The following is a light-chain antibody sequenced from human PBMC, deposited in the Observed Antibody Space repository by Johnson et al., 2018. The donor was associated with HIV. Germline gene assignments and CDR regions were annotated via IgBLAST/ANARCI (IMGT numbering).Light chain of an antibody. J-gene: IGLJ1*01. CDR1: TSNIGKSY. CDR3: GTWDSSLSAGPYV. CDR2: DNN. V-gene: IGLV1-51*01. Sequence: QPVLTQPPSVSAAPGQKVTISCSGSTSNIGKSYVSWYQQLPGTAPKLLIYDNNRRPSGTPDRFSGSKSGTSATLAIPGLQTGDEADYYCGTWDSSLSAGPYVFGTGTKVTVL.